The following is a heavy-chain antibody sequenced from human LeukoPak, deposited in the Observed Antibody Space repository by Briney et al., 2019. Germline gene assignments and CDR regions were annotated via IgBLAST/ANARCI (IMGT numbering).Heavy chain of an antibody. V-gene: IGHV3-74*03. CDR3: ARLGSFDFGFAFDL. J-gene: IGHJ3*01. CDR1: GFDLSNFW. D-gene: IGHD3-10*01. Sequence: GSLRLSCAGSGFDLSNFWMHWVRQAPGKGLVWVSRINREGIDTTYGESVKGRFTVSRDNAKNTIYLQMNSLRADDTALYYCARLGSFDFGFAFDLWGQGTMVTVS. CDR2: INREGIDT.